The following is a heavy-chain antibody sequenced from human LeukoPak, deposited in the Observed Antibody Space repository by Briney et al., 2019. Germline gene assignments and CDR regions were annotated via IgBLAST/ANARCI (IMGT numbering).Heavy chain of an antibody. V-gene: IGHV3-23*01. CDR3: AKDLIGYSYGRPLGMDV. Sequence: GGSLRLSCAASGFTFSNYAMSWVRQAPGKGLEWVSAISGSGGSTYYADSVKGRFTISRDNSKNTLYLQMNSLRAEDTAVYYCAKDLIGYSYGRPLGMDVWGQGTTVTVSS. D-gene: IGHD5-18*01. CDR1: GFTFSNYA. J-gene: IGHJ6*01. CDR2: ISGSGGST.